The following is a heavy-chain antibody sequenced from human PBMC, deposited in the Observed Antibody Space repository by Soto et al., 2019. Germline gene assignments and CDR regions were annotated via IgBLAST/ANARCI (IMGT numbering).Heavy chain of an antibody. Sequence: ASVKVSCKASGYTFTSYDINWVRQATGQGLEWMGWMNPNSGNTGYAQKFQGRVTMTRNTSISTAYMELSSLRSEDTAVYYCARGPNYGDYFDYWGQGTLVTVSS. D-gene: IGHD4-17*01. CDR2: MNPNSGNT. V-gene: IGHV1-8*02. CDR3: ARGPNYGDYFDY. J-gene: IGHJ4*02. CDR1: GYTFTSYD.